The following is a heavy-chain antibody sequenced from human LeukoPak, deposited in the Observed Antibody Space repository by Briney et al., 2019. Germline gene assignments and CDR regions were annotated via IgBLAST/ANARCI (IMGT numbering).Heavy chain of an antibody. V-gene: IGHV3-30*02. Sequence: GGSLRLSCAASGFTFSIYGMHWVRQAPGKGLEWVAFIRYDGSNKYYADSVKGRFTISRDNSKNTLYLQMNSLRAEDTAVYYCAKFPIRTRWELIPFDYWGQGTLVTVSS. CDR3: AKFPIRTRWELIPFDY. CDR2: IRYDGSNK. CDR1: GFTFSIYG. D-gene: IGHD1-26*01. J-gene: IGHJ4*02.